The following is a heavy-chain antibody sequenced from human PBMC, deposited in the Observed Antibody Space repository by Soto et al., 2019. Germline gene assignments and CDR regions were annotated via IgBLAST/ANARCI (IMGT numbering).Heavy chain of an antibody. J-gene: IGHJ4*02. CDR3: ARGTYDSSGDFDY. Sequence: QVQLVESGGGVVQPGRSLRLSCAASGFTFSNYGMHWVRQAPGKGLEWVGVIWYDGSNEYFADSVKGRFTISRDNSKNTVYLQMNSLRAEDTALYYCARGTYDSSGDFDYWGQGTLVTVSS. CDR2: IWYDGSNE. D-gene: IGHD3-22*01. CDR1: GFTFSNYG. V-gene: IGHV3-33*01.